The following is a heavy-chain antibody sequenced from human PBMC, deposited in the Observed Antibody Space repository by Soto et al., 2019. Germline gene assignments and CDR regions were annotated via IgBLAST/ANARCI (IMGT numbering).Heavy chain of an antibody. Sequence: GGSVRLSCAAAGFTFSSHWMHWVRHAPGKGLVWVSRINSDGTSTFYADSVKGRFTISRDNAKNTVYLQLNSLRGEDTAVYYCARGIQHRYGIDFWAQGTTVTVSS. V-gene: IGHV3-74*01. J-gene: IGHJ6*02. CDR3: ARGIQHRYGIDF. CDR2: INSDGTST. D-gene: IGHD5-18*01. CDR1: GFTFSSHW.